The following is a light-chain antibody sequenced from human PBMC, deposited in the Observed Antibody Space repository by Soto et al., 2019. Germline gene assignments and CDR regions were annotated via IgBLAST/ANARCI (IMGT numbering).Light chain of an antibody. J-gene: IGKJ1*01. CDR3: QQYNSYSST. V-gene: IGKV1-5*01. Sequence: DIHMTQSPSTLSASVGDRVTITCRASQSISSWLAWYKQKPGKAPKLLIYDASILESGVPFRFSGVGSGTDFTFPISSLQPDDFATYYCQQYNSYSSTFGQGTKVEIK. CDR2: DAS. CDR1: QSISSW.